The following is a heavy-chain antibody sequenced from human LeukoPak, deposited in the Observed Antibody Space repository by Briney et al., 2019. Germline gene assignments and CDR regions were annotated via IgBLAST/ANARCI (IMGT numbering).Heavy chain of an antibody. V-gene: IGHV1-2*02. CDR3: ARDGTYYDFWSTSWYYYMDV. CDR1: GHTFTGYY. J-gene: IGHJ6*03. D-gene: IGHD3-3*01. CDR2: INPNSGGT. Sequence: ASVKVSCKASGHTFTGYYMHWVRQAPGQGLEWMGWINPNSGGTNYAQKFQGRVTMTRDTSISTAYMELSRLRSDDTAVYYCARDGTYYDFWSTSWYYYMDVWGKGTTVTVSS.